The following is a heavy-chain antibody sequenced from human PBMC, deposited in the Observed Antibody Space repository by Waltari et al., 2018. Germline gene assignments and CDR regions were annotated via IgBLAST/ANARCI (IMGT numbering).Heavy chain of an antibody. CDR2: INHSGST. J-gene: IGHJ6*02. Sequence: QVQLQQWGAGLLKPSETLSLTCAVYGGSFSGYYWSWIRQPPGKWLEWIGEINHSGSTNYNPSLKSRVTISVDTSKNQFSLKLSSVTAADTAVYYCARGRYFTGRYYDFWSGYFGMDVWGQGTTVTVSS. V-gene: IGHV4-34*01. CDR3: ARGRYFTGRYYDFWSGYFGMDV. D-gene: IGHD3-3*01. CDR1: GGSFSGYY.